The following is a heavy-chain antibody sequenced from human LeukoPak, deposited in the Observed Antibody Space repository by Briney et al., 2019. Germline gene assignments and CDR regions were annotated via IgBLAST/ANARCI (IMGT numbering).Heavy chain of an antibody. D-gene: IGHD5-18*01. CDR3: ARDKAPANSYGYVRDFDY. Sequence: ASVKVSCKASGYTFTSYDFNWVRQATGQRPEWMGWMSPNSGDTGYAQKFQDRVTMTRNTSIRTAYMELSSLRSEDTAVYYCARDKAPANSYGYVRDFDYWGQGTLVTVSS. CDR1: GYTFTSYD. V-gene: IGHV1-8*01. J-gene: IGHJ4*02. CDR2: MSPNSGDT.